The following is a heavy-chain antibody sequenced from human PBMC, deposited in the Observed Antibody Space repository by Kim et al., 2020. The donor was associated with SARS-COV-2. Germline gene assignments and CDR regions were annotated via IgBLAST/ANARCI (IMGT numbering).Heavy chain of an antibody. CDR2: IYYSGST. V-gene: IGHV4-59*01. D-gene: IGHD5-12*01. Sequence: SETLSLTCTVSGGSISSYYWSWIRQPPGKGLEWIGYIYYSGSTNYNPSLKSRVTISVDTSKNQFSLKLSSVTAADTAVYYCARVHSGYDHVPSKYFDYWGQGTLVTVSS. CDR1: GGSISSYY. CDR3: ARVHSGYDHVPSKYFDY. J-gene: IGHJ4*02.